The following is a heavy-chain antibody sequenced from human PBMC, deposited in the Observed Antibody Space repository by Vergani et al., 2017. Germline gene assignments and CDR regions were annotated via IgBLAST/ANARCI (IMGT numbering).Heavy chain of an antibody. D-gene: IGHD5-12*01. CDR3: ARDRVDIVATTTYYYYYYGMYV. V-gene: IGHV3-23*01. Sequence: EVQLLESGGGLVQPGGSLRLSCAASGFTFSSCAMSWVRQAPGKGLEWVSSISGTDGRTYYADSVKGRFTISRDNSKNTLYLQMNSLRAEDTAVYYCARDRVDIVATTTYYYYYYGMYVWGQGTTVTVSS. CDR1: GFTFSSCA. J-gene: IGHJ6*02. CDR2: ISGTDGRT.